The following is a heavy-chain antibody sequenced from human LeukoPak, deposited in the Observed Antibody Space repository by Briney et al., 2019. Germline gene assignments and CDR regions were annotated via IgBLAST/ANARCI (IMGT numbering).Heavy chain of an antibody. V-gene: IGHV1-18*01. Sequence: ASVKVSCKASGYTLTSYGISWVRQAPGQGLEWMGWISAYNGNTRYAQKLQGRVTMTTDSSTSTAYMELRSLRSDDTAVYYCARAFALGGAMVTSYWFDPWGQGTLVTVSS. D-gene: IGHD5-18*01. CDR2: ISAYNGNT. CDR3: ARAFALGGAMVTSYWFDP. J-gene: IGHJ5*02. CDR1: GYTLTSYG.